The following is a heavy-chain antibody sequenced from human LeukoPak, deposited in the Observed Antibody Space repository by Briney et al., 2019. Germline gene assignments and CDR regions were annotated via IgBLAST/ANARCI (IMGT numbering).Heavy chain of an antibody. Sequence: GTVRVSCKGSGYSFNNYDINGGRQAEGKGLEGMGWMNPNSGNTVYAQKFQGRVIMSMNPSINTAYTELSSLKSEDTAIYYCARAFSDTRYGRTNWFDPWRQGTLVTVSS. CDR3: ARAFSDTRYGRTNWFDP. J-gene: IGHJ5*02. CDR2: MNPNSGNT. D-gene: IGHD3-3*02. V-gene: IGHV1-8*01. CDR1: GYSFNNYD.